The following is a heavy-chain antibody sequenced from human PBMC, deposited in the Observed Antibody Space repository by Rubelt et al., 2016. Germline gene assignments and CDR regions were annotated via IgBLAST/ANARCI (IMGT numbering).Heavy chain of an antibody. CDR3: ARHRAVGLCDS. CDR1: GGSMNSAGDH. CDR2: VNSGGGT. V-gene: IGHV4-39*01. Sequence: QLQLEESGPGLVKPSETLSLICSVSGGSMNSAGDHWDWIRQSPGKKLEWLGNVNSGGGTYYNPSLRSRVSLFVDTSKNQFSLRLTSGTAAAAALYYGARHRAVGLCDSWGQGTLVTVSS. J-gene: IGHJ4*02. D-gene: IGHD1-26*01.